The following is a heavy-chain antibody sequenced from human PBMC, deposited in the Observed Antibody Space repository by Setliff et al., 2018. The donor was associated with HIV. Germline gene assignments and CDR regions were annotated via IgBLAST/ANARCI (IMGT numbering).Heavy chain of an antibody. J-gene: IGHJ6*04. V-gene: IGHV4-34*01. CDR2: INDRGDN. Sequence: ETLSLTCTVRGDLVRGNSWHWVRQSPGKGLTWIGEINDRGDNNYDPSLKGRVTISMDTSRNQISLEVTPVTATDTAIYYCARGVPHLFCLDVWDKGVAVTVSS. D-gene: IGHD2-15*01. CDR3: ARGVPHLFCLDV. CDR1: GDLVRGNS.